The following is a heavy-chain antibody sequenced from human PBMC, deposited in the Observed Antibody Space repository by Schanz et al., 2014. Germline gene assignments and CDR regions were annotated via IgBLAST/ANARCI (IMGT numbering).Heavy chain of an antibody. CDR1: GFIFSNYG. Sequence: QVQLVESGGGVVQRGGSLRLSCAASGFIFSNYGMHWVRQAPGKGLEWVAFIWSDGSRTYHAESVKGRFTISRDDAKNSLYLQMNSLRAEDTALYYCAKDRQTTVNRVGYYYGMDVWGQGTTVTVSS. D-gene: IGHD4-4*01. CDR2: IWSDGSRT. V-gene: IGHV3-30*02. J-gene: IGHJ6*02. CDR3: AKDRQTTVNRVGYYYGMDV.